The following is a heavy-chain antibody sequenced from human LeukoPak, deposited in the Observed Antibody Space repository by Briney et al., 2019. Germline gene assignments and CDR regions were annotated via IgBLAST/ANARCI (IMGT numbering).Heavy chain of an antibody. CDR1: GGSISSSSYY. J-gene: IGHJ4*02. V-gene: IGHV4-39*01. Sequence: SETLSLTCTVSGGSISSSSYYWGWIRQPPGKGLEWIGSIYYSGSTYYNPSLKSRVTISVDTSKNQFSLKLSSVTAADTAVYYCASSVGARPPFDYWGQGTLVTVSS. CDR2: IYYSGST. CDR3: ASSVGARPPFDY. D-gene: IGHD1-26*01.